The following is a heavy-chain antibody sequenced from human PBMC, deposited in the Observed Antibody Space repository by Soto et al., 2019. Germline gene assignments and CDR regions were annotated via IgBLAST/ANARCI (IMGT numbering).Heavy chain of an antibody. CDR2: IISSSSYI. V-gene: IGHV3-21*01. CDR1: GFSFEDYG. CDR3: ARGRSGAIAARPRPSYYFDY. D-gene: IGHD6-6*01. J-gene: IGHJ4*02. Sequence: XGSLRLSCLAAGFSFEDYGMHWVRQAPGKGLEWVSSIISSSSYIYYADSVKGRFTISRDNAKNSLYLQMNSLRAEDTAVYYCARGRSGAIAARPRPSYYFDYWGQGTLVTVSS.